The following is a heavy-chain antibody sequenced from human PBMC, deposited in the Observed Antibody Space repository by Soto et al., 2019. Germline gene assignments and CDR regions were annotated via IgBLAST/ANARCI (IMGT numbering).Heavy chain of an antibody. D-gene: IGHD2-15*01. Sequence: QVQLVQSGAEVKKPGASVKVSCKASGYAFTSYDINWVRQATGQGLEWMGWMNPNSGDTGYVEKFQGRVTMTRDTSITTAYMELISLRSEDTAVYYCARSLDGGNVNFDYWGQGTLVTVSS. CDR2: MNPNSGDT. J-gene: IGHJ4*02. CDR3: ARSLDGGNVNFDY. V-gene: IGHV1-8*01. CDR1: GYAFTSYD.